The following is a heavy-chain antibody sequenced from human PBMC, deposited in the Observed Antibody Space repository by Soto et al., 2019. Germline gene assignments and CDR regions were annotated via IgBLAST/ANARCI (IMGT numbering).Heavy chain of an antibody. CDR3: AREAQGRGYSYAYEY. J-gene: IGHJ4*02. Sequence: SETLSLTCTVSGGSISSGGHYWSWIGQPPGKGPEWIGYIYYSGSTYYNPSLKSRVTISVDTSKNQFSLKMSSVDAAGTAVYYCAREAQGRGYSYAYEYWGQGTLVTVSS. D-gene: IGHD5-18*01. CDR1: GGSISSGGHY. V-gene: IGHV4-30-4*01. CDR2: IYYSGST.